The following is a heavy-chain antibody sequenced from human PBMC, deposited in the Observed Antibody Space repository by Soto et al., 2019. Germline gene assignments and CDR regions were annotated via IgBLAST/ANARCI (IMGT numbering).Heavy chain of an antibody. D-gene: IGHD1-26*01. V-gene: IGHV3-74*01. Sequence: XRFLRLPSAAAGFSFSTYCMHWVRQAPGKGLVWVSRINSDATTTSYVDSVKGRFTISRDNAKHTLYLQMNSLRAEDTAVYYCARGLGGMTTVDSWGQGTLVTVSS. J-gene: IGHJ4*02. CDR3: ARGLGGMTTVDS. CDR2: INSDATTT. CDR1: GFSFSTYC.